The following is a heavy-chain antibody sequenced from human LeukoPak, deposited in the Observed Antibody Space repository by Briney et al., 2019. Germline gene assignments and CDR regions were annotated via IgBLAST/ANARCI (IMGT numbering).Heavy chain of an antibody. Sequence: GGSLRLSCAASGFTFTVYAMSWVRQAPGKGLEWVSAISGSSDNTYFADSVKGRFTISRDNSKNTVSLQMNSLRAEDTAVYYCARDGGNSWDYCVQGTLVTVSS. CDR1: GFTFTVYA. D-gene: IGHD6-13*01. J-gene: IGHJ4*02. CDR2: ISGSSDNT. V-gene: IGHV3-23*01. CDR3: ARDGGNSWDY.